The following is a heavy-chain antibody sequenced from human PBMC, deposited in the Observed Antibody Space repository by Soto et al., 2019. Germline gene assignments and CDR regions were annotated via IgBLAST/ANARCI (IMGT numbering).Heavy chain of an antibody. CDR2: IYYSEGT. J-gene: IGHJ4*02. Sequence: SETLSLTCTVSGGSISSSNHYWAWIRQSPGKGLEWIGNIYYSEGTYYNPSLKSRLTISVDTSKNQVSLKLYSVTAADTAVYYCVSAAKWEVLFDYWGQGTLVTVSS. CDR1: GGSISSSNHY. D-gene: IGHD1-26*01. V-gene: IGHV4-39*01. CDR3: VSAAKWEVLFDY.